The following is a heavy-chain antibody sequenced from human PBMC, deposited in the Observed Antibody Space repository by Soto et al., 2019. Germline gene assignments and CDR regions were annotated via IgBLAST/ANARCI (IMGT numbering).Heavy chain of an antibody. V-gene: IGHV3-11*03. D-gene: IGHD5-12*01. CDR1: GFTFGDHY. J-gene: IGHJ4*02. CDR2: ISSSGDYR. CDR3: ARGDVDTVAQADY. Sequence: QVQLLESGGGLVKPGGSLRLSWTASGFTFGDHYMSWIRQAPGKGLEWVSYISSSGDYRNYADSVKDRFTISRDNTKHSLYLQMNSLRAEDTAVYYCARGDVDTVAQADYWGQGALVTVSS.